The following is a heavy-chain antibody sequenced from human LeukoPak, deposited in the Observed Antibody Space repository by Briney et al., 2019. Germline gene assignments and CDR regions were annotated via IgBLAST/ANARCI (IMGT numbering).Heavy chain of an antibody. Sequence: PSETLSLTCTVSGGSISSYYWSWIRQPPGKGLEWIGYINYSGSTNYNPSLKSRVTISVDTSKNQFSLKLSSVTAADTAVYYCARHDGSGLPFLPWGQGTLVTVSS. D-gene: IGHD3-10*01. CDR3: ARHDGSGLPFLP. CDR2: INYSGST. V-gene: IGHV4-59*08. J-gene: IGHJ5*02. CDR1: GGSISSYY.